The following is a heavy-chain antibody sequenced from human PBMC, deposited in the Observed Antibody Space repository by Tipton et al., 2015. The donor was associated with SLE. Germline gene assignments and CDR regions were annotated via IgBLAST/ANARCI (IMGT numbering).Heavy chain of an antibody. Sequence: QLVQSGGGVVQPGRSLRLSCAASGFTFSSYGMHWVRQAPGKGLEWVAVIWYDGSNKYYADSVKGRFTISRDNSKNTLYLQMNSLRAEETAVYNCAKRDDSSGYLAFDIWGQGTMVTVSS. CDR3: AKRDDSSGYLAFDI. J-gene: IGHJ3*02. CDR2: IWYDGSNK. D-gene: IGHD3-22*01. CDR1: GFTFSSYG. V-gene: IGHV3-30*18.